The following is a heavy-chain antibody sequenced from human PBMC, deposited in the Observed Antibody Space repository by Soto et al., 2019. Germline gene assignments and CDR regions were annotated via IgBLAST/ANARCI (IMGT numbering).Heavy chain of an antibody. J-gene: IGHJ5*02. Sequence: PSQTLSLTCAISGDSVSSNSAAWNWIRQSPSRGLEWLGRTYYRSKWYNDYAVSVKSRITINPDTSKNQFSLKLSSVTAADTAVYYCARVGCGLCSGWYNWFDPWGQGTLVTVSS. CDR2: TYYRSKWYN. V-gene: IGHV6-1*01. D-gene: IGHD6-19*01. CDR1: GDSVSSNSAA. CDR3: ARVGCGLCSGWYNWFDP.